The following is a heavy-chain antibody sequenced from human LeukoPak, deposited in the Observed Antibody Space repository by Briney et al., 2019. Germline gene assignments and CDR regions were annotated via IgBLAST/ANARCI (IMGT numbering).Heavy chain of an antibody. CDR2: IYYSGST. D-gene: IGHD3-22*01. Sequence: SETLSLTCTVSGGSISSYYWSWIRQPPGKGLEWIGYIYYSGSTNYNPSLKSRVTISVDTSKNQFSLKLSSVTAADTAVYYCARLTPPPDYYDSSGYYSHQFYFDYWGQGTLVTVSS. V-gene: IGHV4-59*08. J-gene: IGHJ4*02. CDR1: GGSISSYY. CDR3: ARLTPPPDYYDSSGYYSHQFYFDY.